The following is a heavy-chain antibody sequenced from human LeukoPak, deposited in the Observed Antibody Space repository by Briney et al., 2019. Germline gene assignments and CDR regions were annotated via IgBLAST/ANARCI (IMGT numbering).Heavy chain of an antibody. CDR2: IYYDGSLK. CDR3: ARHYYDSNWFDP. J-gene: IGHJ5*02. D-gene: IGHD3-3*01. CDR1: GLTFRNYG. Sequence: GRSLRLSCAASGLTFRNYGMHWVRQAPGKGLEWVAIIYYDGSLKYYADSVKGRFTISKDNSKNTLYLEMNSLRVEDTAVYYCARHYYDSNWFDPWGQGTLVTVSS. V-gene: IGHV3-33*01.